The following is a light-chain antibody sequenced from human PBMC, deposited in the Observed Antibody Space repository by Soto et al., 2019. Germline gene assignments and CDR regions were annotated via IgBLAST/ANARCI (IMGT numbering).Light chain of an antibody. V-gene: IGLV6-57*01. J-gene: IGLJ2*01. Sequence: NFMLTQPHSVSESPGKTVTISCTRSSGNIASNYVQWYQQRPGSSPTTVIYEDNQRPSGVPDRFSGSIDISSNSASLTISALKTEDESDYYCQSYDNNNHVVFGGGTKVTVL. CDR2: EDN. CDR1: SGNIASNY. CDR3: QSYDNNNHVV.